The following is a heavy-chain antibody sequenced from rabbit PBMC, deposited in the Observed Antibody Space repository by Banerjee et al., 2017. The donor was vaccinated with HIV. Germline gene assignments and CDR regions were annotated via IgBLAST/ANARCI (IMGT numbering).Heavy chain of an antibody. J-gene: IGHJ4*01. D-gene: IGHD4-2*01. CDR3: ARGADYAGDGYKL. CDR2: IGSGGST. V-gene: IGHV1S40*01. CDR1: GFTISNNDC. Sequence: QSLEESGGDLVKPGASLTLTCTASGFTISNNDCMCWVRQAPGKGLEWIGYIGSGGSTYYASWAKCLFTISKTSSTTVTLQMTSLTAAATATYFCARGADYAGDGYKLWGQVTLFTVS.